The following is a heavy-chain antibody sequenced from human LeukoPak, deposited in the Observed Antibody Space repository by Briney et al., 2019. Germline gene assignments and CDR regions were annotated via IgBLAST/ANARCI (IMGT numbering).Heavy chain of an antibody. J-gene: IGHJ4*02. CDR3: ARRLAVAGHSDY. V-gene: IGHV4-39*01. CDR1: GGSISSSSYY. Sequence: PSETLSLTCTVSGGSISSSSYYWGWIRQPPGKGLEWIGSIYYSGSTYYNPSLKSRVTISVDTSKNQFSLKLSSVTAADTAVYYRARRLAVAGHSDYWGQGTLVTVSS. D-gene: IGHD6-19*01. CDR2: IYYSGST.